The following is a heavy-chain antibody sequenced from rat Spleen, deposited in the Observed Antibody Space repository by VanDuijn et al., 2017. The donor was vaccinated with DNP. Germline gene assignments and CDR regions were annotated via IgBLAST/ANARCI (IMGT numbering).Heavy chain of an antibody. D-gene: IGHD4-3*01. CDR3: ARDLIIRDTTSAMDA. V-gene: IGHV2-6*01. Sequence: QVQLKESGPGLVQPSQTLSLTCTVSGFSLTSYVSWVRQPPGKGLEWIAAISSGGSTYYNSALKSRLSISRDTSKSQVFLKMNSLQTEDTATYYCARDLIIRDTTSAMDAWGQGTSVTVSS. J-gene: IGHJ4*01. CDR1: GFSLTSY. CDR2: ISSGGST.